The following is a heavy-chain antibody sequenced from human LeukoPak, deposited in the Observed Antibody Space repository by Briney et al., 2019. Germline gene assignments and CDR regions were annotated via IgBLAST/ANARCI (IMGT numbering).Heavy chain of an antibody. D-gene: IGHD6-6*01. CDR2: IKQDGSEK. CDR3: ARADIEYSSSSADY. CDR1: GFTFSSYW. V-gene: IGHV3-7*03. J-gene: IGHJ4*02. Sequence: PGGSLRLSCAASGFTFSSYWMSWVRQAPGEGLEWVANIKQDGSEKYYVDSVKGRFTISRDNAKNSLYLQMNSLRAEDTAVYYCARADIEYSSSSADYWGQGTLVTVSS.